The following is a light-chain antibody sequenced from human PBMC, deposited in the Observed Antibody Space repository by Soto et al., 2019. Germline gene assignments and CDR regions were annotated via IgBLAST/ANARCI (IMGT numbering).Light chain of an antibody. Sequence: QSALTQPASVSGSPGQSITFSCTGTSSDIGAYNYVSWYQHHPGRAHKLMIFGVSIRPSGVSNRFSGSKSGNTASLTISGLQAEDEADYYCCSYTTSNTRVFGTGTKVTVL. CDR1: SSDIGAYNY. CDR3: CSYTTSNTRV. V-gene: IGLV2-14*03. J-gene: IGLJ1*01. CDR2: GVS.